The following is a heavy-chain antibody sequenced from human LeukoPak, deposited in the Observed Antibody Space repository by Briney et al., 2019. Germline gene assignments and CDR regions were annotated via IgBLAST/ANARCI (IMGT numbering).Heavy chain of an antibody. CDR1: GGPISSSSYY. CDR3: ARHGQYYYGSGSYDQFDY. D-gene: IGHD3-10*01. Sequence: SETLSLTCTVSGGPISSSSYYWGWIRQPPGKGLEWIGSIYYSGSTYYNPSLKSRVTISVDTSKNQFSLKLSSVTAADTAVYYCARHGQYYYGSGSYDQFDYWGQGTLVTVSS. V-gene: IGHV4-39*01. J-gene: IGHJ4*02. CDR2: IYYSGST.